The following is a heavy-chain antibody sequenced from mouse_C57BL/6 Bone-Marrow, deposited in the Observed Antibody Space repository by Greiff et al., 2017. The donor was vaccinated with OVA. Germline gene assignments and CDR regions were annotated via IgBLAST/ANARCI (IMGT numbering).Heavy chain of an antibody. Sequence: VQLQQPGAELVRPGTSVKLSCKASGYTFTSYWMHWVKQRPGQGLEWIGVIDPSGSSTNYNQKFKGKATLTVDTSSRTAYMPLSSLTSEDSAVDYCARPRTYWGQGTLVTVSA. CDR1: GYTFTSYW. V-gene: IGHV1-59*01. CDR2: IDPSGSST. J-gene: IGHJ3*01. CDR3: ARPRTY.